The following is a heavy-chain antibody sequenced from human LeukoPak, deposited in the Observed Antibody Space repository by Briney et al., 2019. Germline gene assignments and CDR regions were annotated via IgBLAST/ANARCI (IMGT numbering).Heavy chain of an antibody. Sequence: GGSLRLSCAASGFTFSSYWMHWVRQAPGKGLVWVSRITTDGSVTHYADSVKGRFTISRDNAKNTLYLQMNSLGAEDTAVYYCARSYGHWGQGTLVTVSS. CDR3: ARSYGH. J-gene: IGHJ4*02. CDR1: GFTFSSYW. V-gene: IGHV3-74*01. CDR2: ITTDGSVT. D-gene: IGHD3-16*01.